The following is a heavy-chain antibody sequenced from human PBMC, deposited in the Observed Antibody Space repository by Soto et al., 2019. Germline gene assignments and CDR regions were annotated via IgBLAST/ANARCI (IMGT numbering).Heavy chain of an antibody. Sequence: PGGSLRLSCAASGFTFSSYSMNWVRQAPGKGLEWVSYISSSSSTIYYADSVKGRFTISRDNAKNSLYLQMNSLRDEDTAVYYCARDSPRGDIVLTWGLAKGGVDYWGQGTLVTVS. CDR1: GFTFSSYS. CDR3: ARDSPRGDIVLTWGLAKGGVDY. D-gene: IGHD2-8*01. CDR2: ISSSSSTI. V-gene: IGHV3-48*02. J-gene: IGHJ4*02.